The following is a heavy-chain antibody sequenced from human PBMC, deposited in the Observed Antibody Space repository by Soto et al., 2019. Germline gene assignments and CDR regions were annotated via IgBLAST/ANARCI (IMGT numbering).Heavy chain of an antibody. J-gene: IGHJ4*02. Sequence: QVQLVQSGAEVKKPGASVKVSCKASGYTFTGYYMHWVRQAPGQGLEWMGWMNPNSGGTNYAQKFQGWVTMTRDTSIRTAYMELSRLGSDDTAVYYCARGPKDYYYGTGTFDYWGQGTLVTVSS. D-gene: IGHD3-10*01. CDR2: MNPNSGGT. V-gene: IGHV1-2*04. CDR1: GYTFTGYY. CDR3: ARGPKDYYYGTGTFDY.